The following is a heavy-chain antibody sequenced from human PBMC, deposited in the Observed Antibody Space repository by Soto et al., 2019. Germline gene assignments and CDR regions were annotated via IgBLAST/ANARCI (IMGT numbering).Heavy chain of an antibody. CDR3: VRGSGAKLSSS. D-gene: IGHD6-13*01. CDR2: IVPIRRTA. CDR1: GGTFSSYR. V-gene: IGHV1-69*13. Sequence: ASVKVSCKASGGTFSSYRINWVRQAPGQGLEWVGGIVPIRRTADYAQTFQGRVSITADESARTSYMELRSLRSQDTAVYYCVRGSGAKLSSSWGQGTLVTVSS. J-gene: IGHJ4*02.